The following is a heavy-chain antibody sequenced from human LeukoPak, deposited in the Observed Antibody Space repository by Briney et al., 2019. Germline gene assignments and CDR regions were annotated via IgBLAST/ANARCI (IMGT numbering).Heavy chain of an antibody. Sequence: SETLSLTCTVSGGSIISGSYYWSWLRQPAGKGLEWIGRISTSGSTNYTPSLKSRITISLDTSKNQFSLKQSSVSAADTAVYYCARAASQAFDYWGQGTLVTVSS. CDR3: ARAASQAFDY. J-gene: IGHJ4*02. CDR1: GGSIISGSYY. V-gene: IGHV4-61*02. CDR2: ISTSGST.